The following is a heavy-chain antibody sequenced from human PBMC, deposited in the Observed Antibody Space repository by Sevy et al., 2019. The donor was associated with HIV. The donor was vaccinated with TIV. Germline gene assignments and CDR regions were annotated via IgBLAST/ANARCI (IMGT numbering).Heavy chain of an antibody. CDR1: GYTFRNYG. Sequence: ASVKVSCKASGYTFRNYGITWVRQAPGQGLEWMGWISPYNGNTNCAQKLQGRVTLTTDTSATTAYMELRSLRSDDTAMYYCARTYCSSTTSCQYFHHWGQGTLVTVSS. J-gene: IGHJ1*01. CDR2: ISPYNGNT. CDR3: ARTYCSSTTSCQYFHH. D-gene: IGHD2-2*01. V-gene: IGHV1-18*01.